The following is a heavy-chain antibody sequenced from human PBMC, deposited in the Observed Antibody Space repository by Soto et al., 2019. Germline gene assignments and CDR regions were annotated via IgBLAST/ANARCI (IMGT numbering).Heavy chain of an antibody. J-gene: IGHJ4*02. Sequence: GGSLRLSCAASGFTFSSYAMSWVRQAPGKGLEWVSAISGSGGSTYYADSVKGRFTISRDNSKNTLYLQMNSLRAEDTAVYYCAKRAATYYYDSSGYNFDYWGQGTLVTVYS. D-gene: IGHD3-22*01. CDR1: GFTFSSYA. CDR2: ISGSGGST. V-gene: IGHV3-23*01. CDR3: AKRAATYYYDSSGYNFDY.